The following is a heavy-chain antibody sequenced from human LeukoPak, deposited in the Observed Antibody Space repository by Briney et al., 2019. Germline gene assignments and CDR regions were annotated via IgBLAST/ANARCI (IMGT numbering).Heavy chain of an antibody. CDR1: GYIFTNHY. CDR2: INPNTGGT. D-gene: IGHD2-21*02. J-gene: IGHJ6*03. V-gene: IGHV1-2*02. CDR3: ARNDVVTHDNYYYYMDV. Sequence: ASVKVSCKASGYIFTNHYMHWVRQAPGQGLEWMGWINPNTGGTNYAQKFQGRVTMTRDTSSSTTYMNLSGLKFDDTAVYYCARNDVVTHDNYYYYMDVWGKGTTVTVSS.